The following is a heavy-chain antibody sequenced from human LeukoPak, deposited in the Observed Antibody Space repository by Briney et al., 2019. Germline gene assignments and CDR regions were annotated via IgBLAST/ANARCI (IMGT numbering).Heavy chain of an antibody. V-gene: IGHV3-30*02. D-gene: IGHD6-19*01. Sequence: PGGSLRLSCAASGFTITSFGMHWVRQSPGKGLEWVAFIRYDGAIKYYADSVKGRFTISRDISTNTLYLQMNSLRTEDTAIYYCAKSPWTVAGTFDYWGQGTLVTVSS. J-gene: IGHJ4*02. CDR3: AKSPWTVAGTFDY. CDR2: IRYDGAIK. CDR1: GFTITSFG.